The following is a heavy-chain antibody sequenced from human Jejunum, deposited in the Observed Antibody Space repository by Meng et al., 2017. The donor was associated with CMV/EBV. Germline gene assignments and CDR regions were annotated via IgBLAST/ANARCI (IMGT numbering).Heavy chain of an antibody. CDR2: IYWDDDK. V-gene: IGHV2-5*02. D-gene: IGHD2-15*01. CDR3: AKSYCSRGTCYSFYY. CDR1: GFSLDTSGVG. J-gene: IGHJ4*02. Sequence: QITLKESGPTVVMPTQTLTVTCTFSGFSLDTSGVGVGWVRQPPGKALQYLALIYWDDDKRYNPSLNSRLTITKDTSKNQVVLTMTNMDPVDTATYYCAKSYCSRGTCYSFYYWGQGTLVTVSS.